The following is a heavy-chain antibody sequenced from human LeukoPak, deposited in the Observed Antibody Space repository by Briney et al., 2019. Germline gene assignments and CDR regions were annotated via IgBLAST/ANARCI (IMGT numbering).Heavy chain of an antibody. D-gene: IGHD3-10*01. J-gene: IGHJ4*02. Sequence: SEILSLTCSVSGGSISRSSDYWGWIRQSPGEGLEWIGTIYYDGSTYYNPSLKSRVTISMDTSKNQFSLKLSSVTAADTAVYYCARVEEGWFGVLPLDYWGQGTLVTVSS. V-gene: IGHV4-39*07. CDR3: ARVEEGWFGVLPLDY. CDR1: GGSISRSSDY. CDR2: IYYDGST.